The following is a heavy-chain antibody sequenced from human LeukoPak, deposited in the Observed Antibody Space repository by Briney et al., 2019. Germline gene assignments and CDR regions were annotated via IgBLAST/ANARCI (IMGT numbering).Heavy chain of an antibody. CDR1: GFDFSSHA. Sequence: GGSLRLSCVASGFDFSSHAMTWVRQAPGKGLEWVSSFNDTGSSTYYADSVKGRFTISRDNSKNTLYLQMTNLRAEDTAVYFCAKDLLRIYWRTFDSWGQGAWSSSPQ. D-gene: IGHD3-10*01. J-gene: IGHJ4*02. CDR2: FNDTGSST. V-gene: IGHV3-23*01. CDR3: AKDLLRIYWRTFDS.